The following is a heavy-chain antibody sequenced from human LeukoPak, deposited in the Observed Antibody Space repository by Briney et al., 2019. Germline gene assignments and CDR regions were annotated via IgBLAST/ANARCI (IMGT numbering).Heavy chain of an antibody. Sequence: GGSLRLSCAASGFTFSSYSMNWVRQAPGKGLEWVSSISSSSSYIYYADSVKGRFTISRDNSKNSLCLQMNSLRAEDTAVYYCARDQGTPASYWGQGTLVTVSS. CDR2: ISSSSSYI. V-gene: IGHV3-21*01. J-gene: IGHJ4*02. D-gene: IGHD2-15*01. CDR3: ARDQGTPASY. CDR1: GFTFSSYS.